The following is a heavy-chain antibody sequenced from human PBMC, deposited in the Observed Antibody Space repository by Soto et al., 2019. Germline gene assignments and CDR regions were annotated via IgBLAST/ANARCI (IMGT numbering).Heavy chain of an antibody. Sequence: QVQLQESGPGLVKPSETLSLTCTVSGGSISSSSYYWGWIRQPPGKGLEWIGSIFYSGSTYYNPSLMSRATISIDTSQNQFSLKLSSVTAADSAVYYCARVVEGGLWLTLDFDYWGQGILVTVSS. CDR2: IFYSGST. CDR1: GGSISSSSYY. D-gene: IGHD5-12*01. V-gene: IGHV4-39*07. CDR3: ARVVEGGLWLTLDFDY. J-gene: IGHJ4*02.